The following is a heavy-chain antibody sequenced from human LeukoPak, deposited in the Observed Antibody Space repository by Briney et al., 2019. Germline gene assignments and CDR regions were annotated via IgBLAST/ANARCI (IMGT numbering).Heavy chain of an antibody. J-gene: IGHJ4*02. CDR3: ARLCQVTTCAKFEY. Sequence: SETLSLTCTVSGGSISRYYWSWIRQPPGKGMEWIGYIYYSGSTNYNPSLKSRVTISVDTSKNQFSLKLTSVTAADTAVYYCARLCQVTTCAKFEYWGQGVLVTVAS. D-gene: IGHD2-21*02. V-gene: IGHV4-59*08. CDR2: IYYSGST. CDR1: GGSISRYY.